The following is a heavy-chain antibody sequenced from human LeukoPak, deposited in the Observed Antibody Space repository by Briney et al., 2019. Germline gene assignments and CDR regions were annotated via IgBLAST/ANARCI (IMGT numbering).Heavy chain of an antibody. Sequence: SETLSLTCTVSGGSISSGGYYWSWIRQPPGKGLEWIGYIYHSGSTYYNPPLKSRVTISVDRSKNQFSLKLSSVTAADTAVYYCARVGSSWNYFDYWGQGTLVIVSS. CDR2: IYHSGST. J-gene: IGHJ4*02. CDR1: GGSISSGGYY. V-gene: IGHV4-30-2*01. D-gene: IGHD6-13*01. CDR3: ARVGSSWNYFDY.